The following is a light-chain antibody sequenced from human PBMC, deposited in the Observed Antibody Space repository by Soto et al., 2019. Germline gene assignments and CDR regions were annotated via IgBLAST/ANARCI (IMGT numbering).Light chain of an antibody. CDR1: QSISGY. CDR2: AAS. CDR3: RQSYTVPYT. J-gene: IGKJ2*01. Sequence: DIQMTQSPSSLSASVGDRVTITCRASQSISGYLSWYYQRPGKAPKLLISAASNLQSGVPSRFSGSGSGTDFTLTISSLQPEDSATYYCRQSYTVPYTFGQGTKLEVK. V-gene: IGKV1-39*01.